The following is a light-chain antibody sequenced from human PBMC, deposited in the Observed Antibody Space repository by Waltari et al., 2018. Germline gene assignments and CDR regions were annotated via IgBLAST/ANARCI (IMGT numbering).Light chain of an antibody. CDR1: NSYVGGYNY. V-gene: IGLV2-14*01. CDR2: EVT. J-gene: IGLJ1*01. CDR3: SSYTNSSTYV. Sequence: QSALTQPASVSGSPGQSITISCTGPNSYVGGYNYVSWYQQRPGKAPQLLVSEVTNRPSGVSNRFSGSKSDNTASLTISGLLAEDEADYYCSSYTNSSTYVFGTGTKVTVL.